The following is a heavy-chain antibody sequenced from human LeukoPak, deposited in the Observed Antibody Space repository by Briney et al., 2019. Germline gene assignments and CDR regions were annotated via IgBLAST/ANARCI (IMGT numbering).Heavy chain of an antibody. D-gene: IGHD2-15*01. CDR1: GGSISSGGYY. CDR2: IYYSGST. J-gene: IGHJ5*02. CDR3: AVVAATGVFDP. Sequence: PSETLSLTCTVFGGSISSGGYYWSWIRQHPGKGLEWIGYIYYSGSTYYNPSLKSRVTISVDTSKNQFSLKLSSVTAADTAVYYCAVVAATGVFDPWGQGTLVTVSS. V-gene: IGHV4-31*03.